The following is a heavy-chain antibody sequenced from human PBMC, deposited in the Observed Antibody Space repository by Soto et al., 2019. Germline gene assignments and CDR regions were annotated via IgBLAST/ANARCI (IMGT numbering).Heavy chain of an antibody. D-gene: IGHD3-22*01. CDR1: GYTFTSYG. J-gene: IGHJ5*02. CDR3: ARIWGYYDSSGSHGWFDP. V-gene: IGHV1-18*01. Sequence: ASVKVSCKASGYTFTSYGISWVLQAPGQGLEWMGWISAYNGNTNYAQKLQGRVTMTTDTSTSTAYMELRSLRSDDTAVYYCARIWGYYDSSGSHGWFDPWGQGTLVTVSS. CDR2: ISAYNGNT.